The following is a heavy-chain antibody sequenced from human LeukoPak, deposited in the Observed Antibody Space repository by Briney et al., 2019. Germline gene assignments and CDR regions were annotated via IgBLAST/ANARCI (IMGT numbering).Heavy chain of an antibody. CDR2: INTDGSST. CDR3: ARDTYDGFDI. CDR1: GFTFSSYW. Sequence: GGSLRLPCAASGFTFSSYWIHWVRQAPGKGLVWVSRINTDGSSTTYADSVKGRFTIPRDNAKNTLYLQMNSLRAEDTAVYYCARDTYDGFDIWGQGTMVTVSS. V-gene: IGHV3-74*01. J-gene: IGHJ3*02.